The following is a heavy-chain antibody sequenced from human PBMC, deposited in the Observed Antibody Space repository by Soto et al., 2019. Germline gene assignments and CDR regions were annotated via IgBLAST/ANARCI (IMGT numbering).Heavy chain of an antibody. V-gene: IGHV3-7*01. Sequence: EVQLVESGGGLVQPGGSLRLSCAASGFTFSSYWMSWVRQAPGKGLEWVANIKQDGSEKYYVDSVKGRFTISRDNAKNSLYLQMNSLRAEDTAVYYCARGDAYCGGDCYSYPEYFQHWGQGTLVTVSS. CDR1: GFTFSSYW. CDR2: IKQDGSEK. J-gene: IGHJ1*01. D-gene: IGHD2-21*02. CDR3: ARGDAYCGGDCYSYPEYFQH.